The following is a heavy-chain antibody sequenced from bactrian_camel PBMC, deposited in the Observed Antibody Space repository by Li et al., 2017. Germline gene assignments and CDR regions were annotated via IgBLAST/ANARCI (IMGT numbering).Heavy chain of an antibody. V-gene: IGHV3S40*01. Sequence: VQLVESGGGSVQAGGSLRLSCAASGFTFSLYHMSWVRQAPGKGFEWVSAINSGGSSTYYADSVKGRFTISRDNAKNTLYLEMNSLKAEDSAQYYCATTGFDYWSQGTQVTVS. J-gene: IGHJ4*01. CDR3: ATTGFDY. D-gene: IGHD5*01. CDR1: GFTFSLYH. CDR2: INSGGSST.